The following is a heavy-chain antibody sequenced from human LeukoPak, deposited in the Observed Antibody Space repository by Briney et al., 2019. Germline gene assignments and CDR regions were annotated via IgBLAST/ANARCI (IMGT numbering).Heavy chain of an antibody. V-gene: IGHV4-59*08. J-gene: IGHJ4*02. CDR2: IYYRGST. D-gene: IGHD1-26*01. CDR1: GGSIRSYY. CDR3: ARYSGSYLAPFDY. Sequence: SETLSLTCTVSGGSIRSYYWSWIRQPPGKGLEWIGYIYYRGSTNYNPSLKSRVTMSVDTSKNQFSLKLTSVTAADTAVYYCARYSGSYLAPFDYWGQGTLVTVSS.